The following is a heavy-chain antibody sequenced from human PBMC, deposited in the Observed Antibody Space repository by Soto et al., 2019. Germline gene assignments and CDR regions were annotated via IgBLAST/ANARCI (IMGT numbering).Heavy chain of an antibody. J-gene: IGHJ4*02. CDR1: GFTFTSSA. CDR3: AAGDYYDSSGYLQAPIFDY. CDR2: IVVGSGNT. D-gene: IGHD3-22*01. Sequence: SVKVSCKASGFTFTSSAVQWVRQARGQRLEWIGWIVVGSGNTNYAQKFQERVTITRDMSTSTAYMELSSLRSEDTAVYYCAAGDYYDSSGYLQAPIFDYWGQGTLVTAPQ. V-gene: IGHV1-58*01.